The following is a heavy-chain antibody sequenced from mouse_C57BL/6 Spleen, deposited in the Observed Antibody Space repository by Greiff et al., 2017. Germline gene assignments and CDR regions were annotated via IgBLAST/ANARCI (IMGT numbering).Heavy chain of an antibody. V-gene: IGHV1-82*01. CDR1: GYAFSSSW. CDR2: IYPGDGDT. Sequence: QVQLQQSGPELVKPGASVKISCKASGYAFSSSWMNWVKPRPGKGLEWIGRIYPGDGDTNYNGKFKGKATLTADKSSSTAYMQLSSLTSEDSAVYFCARAIGVATNFDDWGQGTTLTVSS. CDR3: ARAIGVATNFDD. D-gene: IGHD1-1*01. J-gene: IGHJ2*01.